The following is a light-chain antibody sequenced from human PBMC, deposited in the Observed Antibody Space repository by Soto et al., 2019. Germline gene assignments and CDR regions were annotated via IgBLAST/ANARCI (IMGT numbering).Light chain of an antibody. CDR1: YTVGTN. V-gene: IGKV3-15*01. CDR2: DTS. Sequence: EIVLTQSPNKMSFYTGEIDTLSHLASYTVGTNLAWYQQKPGQAPRLLIYDTSTRATGVPARFSGSGSGTEFTLTISNLQAEDSAVYHCHQYSNTFRTFGQGTKVDIK. CDR3: HQYSNTFRT. J-gene: IGKJ1*01.